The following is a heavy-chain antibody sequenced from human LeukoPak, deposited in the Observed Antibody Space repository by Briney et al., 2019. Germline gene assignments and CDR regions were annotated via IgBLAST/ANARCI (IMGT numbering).Heavy chain of an antibody. CDR3: ARDSQGDILTGYYNYYYMNV. J-gene: IGHJ6*03. CDR1: GFTFNSYS. D-gene: IGHD3-9*01. V-gene: IGHV3-48*04. CDR2: ISSNSRTI. Sequence: GGSLRLSCAASGFTFNSYSMNWVRQAPGKGLEWVSYISSNSRTIHYADSVKGRFTISRDNAKNSLYLQMNSLRAEDTAVYYCARDSQGDILTGYYNYYYMNVWGKGTTVTVSS.